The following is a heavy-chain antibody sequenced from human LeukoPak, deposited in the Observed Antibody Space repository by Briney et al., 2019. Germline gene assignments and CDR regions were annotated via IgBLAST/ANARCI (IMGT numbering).Heavy chain of an antibody. J-gene: IGHJ6*03. CDR1: GGSFSGYY. Sequence: SETLSLTCAVYGGSFSGYYWSWIRQPPGKGLEWIGEINHSGSTNYNPSLKSRVTISVDTSKNQFSLKLSSVTAADTAVYYCARSPRGSSWVYYYYMDVWGKGTTVTVSS. D-gene: IGHD6-13*01. CDR3: ARSPRGSSWVYYYYMDV. V-gene: IGHV4-34*01. CDR2: INHSGST.